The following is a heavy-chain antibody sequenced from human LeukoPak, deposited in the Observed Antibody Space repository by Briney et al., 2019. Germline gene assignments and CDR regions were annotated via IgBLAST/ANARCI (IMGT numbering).Heavy chain of an antibody. CDR3: AREVWGFDP. D-gene: IGHD7-27*01. CDR1: GYTFTDYV. J-gene: IGHJ5*02. CDR2: INAGNGNT. V-gene: IGHV1-3*01. Sequence: ASVKVSCKASGYTFTDYVMHWERRAPGQRLEWMGWINAGNGNTKYSQKFQGRVTITRDTSASTVYMELSSLRSEDTAVYYCAREVWGFDPWGQGTLVTVSS.